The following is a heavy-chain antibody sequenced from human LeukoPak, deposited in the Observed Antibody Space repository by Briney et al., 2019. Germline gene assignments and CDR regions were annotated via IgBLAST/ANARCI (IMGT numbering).Heavy chain of an antibody. CDR1: SGSISSYY. CDR3: ALGGGGYPMFS. V-gene: IGHV4-4*09. D-gene: IGHD1-26*01. Sequence: PSETLSLTCTVSSGSISSYYWSWLRQPPGKGLEWIGHIHGSGSTKYNPSLKSRVTMSVDTSKKQISLKLSSLTAADTAVYYCALGGGGYPMFSWGQGALVTVSS. J-gene: IGHJ4*02. CDR2: IHGSGST.